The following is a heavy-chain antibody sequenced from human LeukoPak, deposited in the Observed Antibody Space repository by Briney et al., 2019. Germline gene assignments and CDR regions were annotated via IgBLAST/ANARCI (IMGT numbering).Heavy chain of an antibody. Sequence: ASVKVSCKASGYTFIRNGISWVRQAPGQGLEWMGWINPNSGGTNYARKFQGRVTMTRDTSISTAYMELSRLRSDDTAVYYCARLNSGWYGAYFDYWGQGTLVTVSS. CDR1: GYTFIRNG. CDR3: ARLNSGWYGAYFDY. D-gene: IGHD6-19*01. V-gene: IGHV1-2*02. CDR2: INPNSGGT. J-gene: IGHJ4*02.